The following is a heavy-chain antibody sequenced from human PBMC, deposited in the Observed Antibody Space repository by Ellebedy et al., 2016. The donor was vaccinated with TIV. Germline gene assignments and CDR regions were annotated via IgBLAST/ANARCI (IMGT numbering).Heavy chain of an antibody. Sequence: GESLKISCAASGFTFSSNWMSWVRQTPGKGLEWVAYIKQDGSEKYYVDSVKGRFTISRDNSKNTLYLQMNSLRAEDTAVYYCAGSPSTGYWGQGTLVTVSS. D-gene: IGHD4-17*01. CDR3: AGSPSTGY. V-gene: IGHV3-7*03. CDR1: GFTFSSNW. CDR2: IKQDGSEK. J-gene: IGHJ4*02.